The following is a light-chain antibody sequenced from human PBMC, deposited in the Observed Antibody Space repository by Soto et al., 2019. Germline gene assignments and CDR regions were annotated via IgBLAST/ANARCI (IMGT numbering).Light chain of an antibody. J-gene: IGKJ1*01. CDR3: QQYGGSPRT. V-gene: IGKV3-20*01. CDR1: QSVTKS. Sequence: EIVLTQSPGTLSLSPGERATLSCRASQSVTKSLAWYQQKPGQAPRLLIYGASSRATGIPDRFSGSGSGTDFTLIISRLEPEDFAVYYCQQYGGSPRTFGQGTKVE. CDR2: GAS.